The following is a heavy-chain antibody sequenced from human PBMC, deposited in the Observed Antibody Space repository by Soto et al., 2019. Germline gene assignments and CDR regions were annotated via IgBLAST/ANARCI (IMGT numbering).Heavy chain of an antibody. Sequence: SETLSLTCIVSGDSVTSGSYYWTWLRQPPGKGLXWIGYISYTRRTKYNPSLQSRVTISVDTSKNDFSLNLSSVTAADTAVYFCAREWGLLPYYVMNVWGHGTAVTVSS. V-gene: IGHV4-61*03. CDR2: ISYTRRT. CDR1: GDSVTSGSYY. D-gene: IGHD7-27*01. J-gene: IGHJ6*02. CDR3: AREWGLLPYYVMNV.